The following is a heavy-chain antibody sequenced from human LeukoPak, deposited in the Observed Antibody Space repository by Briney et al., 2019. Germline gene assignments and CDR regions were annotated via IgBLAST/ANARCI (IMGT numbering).Heavy chain of an antibody. CDR2: ISSSGSTI. CDR3: ARNEYDSSGYYYDY. CDR1: GFTFSDYY. J-gene: IGHJ4*02. D-gene: IGHD3-22*01. V-gene: IGHV3-11*01. Sequence: GGSLRLSSAASGFTFSDYYMSWIRQAPGKGLEWVSYISSSGSTIYYADSVKGRFTISRDNAKNSLYLQMNSLRAEDTAVYYCARNEYDSSGYYYDYWGQGTLVTVSS.